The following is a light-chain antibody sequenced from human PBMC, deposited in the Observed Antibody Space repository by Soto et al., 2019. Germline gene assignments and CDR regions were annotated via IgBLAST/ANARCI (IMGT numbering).Light chain of an antibody. Sequence: QSVLTQPASVSGSPGQSITISCTGSSSDLGLYNYVSWYQHHPGKAPKLMIYAVTYRPSGVSNRFSASKSGNTASLTISGLQAEDEADYYCTSYTSSSTLVFGGGTKLTVL. CDR1: SSDLGLYNY. CDR2: AVT. J-gene: IGLJ2*01. CDR3: TSYTSSSTLV. V-gene: IGLV2-14*03.